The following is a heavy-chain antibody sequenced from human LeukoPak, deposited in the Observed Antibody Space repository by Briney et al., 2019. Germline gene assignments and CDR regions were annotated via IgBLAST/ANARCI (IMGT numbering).Heavy chain of an antibody. CDR3: ARDSVVSGLDYDY. J-gene: IGHJ4*02. CDR1: GYTFASYA. CDR2: ISAYNGNT. D-gene: IGHD4-23*01. V-gene: IGHV1-18*01. Sequence: ASVKVSCKASGYTFASYAITWVRQAPGQGLEWMGWISAYNGNTNYAQKLQGRVTMTTDTPTSTAYMELRSLRSDDTAVYYCARDSVVSGLDYDYWGQGTLVTVSS.